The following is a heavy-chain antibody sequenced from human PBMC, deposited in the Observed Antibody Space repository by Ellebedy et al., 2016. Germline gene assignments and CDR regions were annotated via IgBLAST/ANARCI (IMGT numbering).Heavy chain of an antibody. Sequence: ASVKVSXKASRYTFTSYDINWVRQAAGQGLEWMGWMNPNSGNTGYAQKFQGRVTMTRNTSISTAYMELSSLRSEDTAVYYCARGKISGSVDDEYFQHWGQGTLVTVSS. CDR1: RYTFTSYD. J-gene: IGHJ1*01. CDR2: MNPNSGNT. CDR3: ARGKISGSVDDEYFQH. D-gene: IGHD1-26*01. V-gene: IGHV1-8*01.